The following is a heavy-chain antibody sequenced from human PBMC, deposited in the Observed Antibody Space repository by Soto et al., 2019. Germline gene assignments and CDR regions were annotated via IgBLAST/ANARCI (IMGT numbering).Heavy chain of an antibody. V-gene: IGHV3-33*08. Sequence: QVHLVESGGGVVQPGGSQRLSCAGSGFTFSDYGMHWVRQAPGKGLEWVAVLWYDGSGEYYTDSVRGRFTISRVNSKNTLYLQMNNLRDEDTGVYYCARDSVRFLEHFSKDYFDYWGQGTRVTVSS. J-gene: IGHJ4*02. D-gene: IGHD3-3*01. CDR1: GFTFSDYG. CDR3: ARDSVRFLEHFSKDYFDY. CDR2: LWYDGSGE.